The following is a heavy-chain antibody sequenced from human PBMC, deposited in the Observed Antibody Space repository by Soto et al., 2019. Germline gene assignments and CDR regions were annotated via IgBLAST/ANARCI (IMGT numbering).Heavy chain of an antibody. CDR3: SRLFKYVDFWCGYPGYYYGMDV. D-gene: IGHD3-3*01. Sequence: QVKLVQSGAEVKKPGASVKVSCKASGYTFTSYDINRVRQATGQGLEWMGWMNPNSGNTGYAQKFQGRVTITRNTSTSTDYMELSILRSEDTAVYYCSRLFKYVDFWCGYPGYYYGMDVWGRGTTVTVSS. V-gene: IGHV1-8*01. CDR1: GYTFTSYD. CDR2: MNPNSGNT. J-gene: IGHJ6*02.